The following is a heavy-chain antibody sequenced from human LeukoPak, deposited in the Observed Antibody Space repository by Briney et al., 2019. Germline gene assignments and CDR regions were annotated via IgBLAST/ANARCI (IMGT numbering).Heavy chain of an antibody. CDR3: AGRVGDSAFDI. CDR2: IAYTGST. V-gene: IGHV4-59*08. Sequence: SETLSLICTVSGGSISSYYWSWIRQPPGKGLEWIGYIAYTGSTNYNPSLKSRVTIPVDTSKNQFSLKLSSVTVADTAVYYCAGRVGDSAFDIWGPGTMVTVSS. J-gene: IGHJ3*02. CDR1: GGSISSYY. D-gene: IGHD1-26*01.